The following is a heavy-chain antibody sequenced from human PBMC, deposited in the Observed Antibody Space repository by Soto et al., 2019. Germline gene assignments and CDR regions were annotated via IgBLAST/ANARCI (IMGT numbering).Heavy chain of an antibody. V-gene: IGHV4-31*03. CDR2: IYYSGST. CDR3: ARGPPETMALGLYYFDY. D-gene: IGHD3-3*01. J-gene: IGHJ4*02. Sequence: PSETLSLTCTVSGGSISSGGYYWSWIRQHPGKGLEWIGYIYYSGSTYYNPSLKSRVTISVDTSKNQFSLKLSSVTAADTAVYYCARGPPETMALGLYYFDYWGQGTLVTVS. CDR1: GGSISSGGYY.